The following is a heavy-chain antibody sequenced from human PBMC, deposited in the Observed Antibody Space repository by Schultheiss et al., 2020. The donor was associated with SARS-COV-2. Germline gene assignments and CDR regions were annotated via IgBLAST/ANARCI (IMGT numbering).Heavy chain of an antibody. CDR2: IYYSGSI. D-gene: IGHD4-23*01. Sequence: SETLSLTCAVSGYSISSGYYWGWIRQPPGKGLEWIGYIYYSGSIYYNPSLKSRVTMSVDTSKNQFSLKLSSVTAVDTAVYYCARRGGSTVGAFDIWGQGTMVTVSS. CDR1: GYSISSGYY. J-gene: IGHJ3*02. V-gene: IGHV4-28*05. CDR3: ARRGGSTVGAFDI.